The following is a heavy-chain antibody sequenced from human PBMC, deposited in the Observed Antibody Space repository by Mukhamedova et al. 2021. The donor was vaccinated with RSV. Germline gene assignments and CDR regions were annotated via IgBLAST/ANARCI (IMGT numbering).Heavy chain of an antibody. Sequence: RVHGASVKGRFTISRDASKNTLYLQMDSLKIEDTAMYYCTRTYWDRTFDYWGQGTLVTVSS. CDR3: TRTYWDRTFDY. J-gene: IGHJ4*02. V-gene: IGHV3-72*01. D-gene: IGHD2-8*02. CDR2: R.